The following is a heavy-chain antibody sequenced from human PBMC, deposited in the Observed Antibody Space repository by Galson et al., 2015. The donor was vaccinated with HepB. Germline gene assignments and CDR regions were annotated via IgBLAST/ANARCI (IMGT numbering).Heavy chain of an antibody. V-gene: IGHV3-30*04. CDR2: ISYGGSNK. CDR1: GFTFSSYA. CDR3: ARGTYGDYCHDIDY. D-gene: IGHD4-17*01. J-gene: IGHJ4*02. Sequence: SLRLSCAASGFTFSSYAMRWVRQAPGKGLEWVAVISYGGSNKYYADSVKGRFTISRDNSKNTLYLQMNSLRAEDTSVYYCARGTYGDYCHDIDYWGQGTLVTVSS.